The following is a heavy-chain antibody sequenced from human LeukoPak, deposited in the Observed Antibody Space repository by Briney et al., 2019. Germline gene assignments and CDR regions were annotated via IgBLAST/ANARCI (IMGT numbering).Heavy chain of an antibody. V-gene: IGHV1-2*02. D-gene: IGHD1-1*01. J-gene: IGHJ4*02. Sequence: ASVKVSCKASGYTFTGYYMHWVRQAPGQGLEWMGWINPNSGGTNYAQKFQGRVTMTRDTSISTVHMELSRLRSDDTAVYYCARDVQLERLLHWGQGTLVTVSS. CDR1: GYTFTGYY. CDR2: INPNSGGT. CDR3: ARDVQLERLLH.